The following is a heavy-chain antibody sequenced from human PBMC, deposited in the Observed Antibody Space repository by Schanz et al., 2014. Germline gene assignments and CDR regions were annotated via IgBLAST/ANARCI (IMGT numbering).Heavy chain of an antibody. Sequence: VRLVESGGGLVQPGGSLRLSCAASGFTFSSYGMHWVRQAPGKGLEWVSSISHSGGSKYYADSVEGRFTISRDNSRNTLYLQMNSLRTEDTAVYYCASPSGYSDYGTYFDFWGQGTLVTVSS. V-gene: IGHV3-NL1*01. CDR2: ISHSGGSK. J-gene: IGHJ4*02. D-gene: IGHD5-12*01. CDR1: GFTFSSYG. CDR3: ASPSGYSDYGTYFDF.